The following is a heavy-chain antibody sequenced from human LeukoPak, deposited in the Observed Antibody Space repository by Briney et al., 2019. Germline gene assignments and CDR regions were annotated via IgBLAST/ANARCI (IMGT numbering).Heavy chain of an antibody. D-gene: IGHD5-18*01. Sequence: GESLKISCKASGYSFTSYWIGWVRQMPRKGLEWMGIIDPSDSETRNTPPFQGQVTISVDKSLTTADLQWNSLKASDTAMYYCARQTAMGRSGDYWGQGTLVTVSS. CDR1: GYSFTSYW. J-gene: IGHJ4*02. CDR3: ARQTAMGRSGDY. V-gene: IGHV5-51*01. CDR2: IDPSDSET.